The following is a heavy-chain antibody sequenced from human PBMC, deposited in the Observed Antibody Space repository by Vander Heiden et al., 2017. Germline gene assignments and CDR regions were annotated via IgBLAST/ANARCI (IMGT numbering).Heavy chain of an antibody. V-gene: IGHV3-30*18. CDR2: ISYDGSKT. J-gene: IGHJ4*02. Sequence: QVQLVESGRGVVQPGRSLGLSCVASGFVFDTDGLPWVPQAPGKGLEWIAVISYDGSKTAYVEFVKGRFTVSRDNSRNTVYLQMGGLRNDDTALYFCVKERTQFLPDYSYLAHWGPGTPVTVSA. D-gene: IGHD1-26*01. CDR1: GFVFDTDG. CDR3: VKERTQFLPDYSYLAH.